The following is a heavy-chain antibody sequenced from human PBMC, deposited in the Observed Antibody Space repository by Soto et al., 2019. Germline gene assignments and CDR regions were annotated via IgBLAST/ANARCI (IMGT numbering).Heavy chain of an antibody. CDR2: IYYGGST. D-gene: IGHD5-18*01. CDR3: ARGPRKQLYSYVYYYGMDV. J-gene: IGHJ6*02. V-gene: IGHV4-30-2*01. CDR1: GGSISSGDYS. Sequence: PSETLSLTCAVSGGSISSGDYSWNWIRQPPGKGLEWIGYIYYGGSTYYNPSLQSRVTMSVDRSRNQFSLKLSSVTAADTAVYYCARGPRKQLYSYVYYYGMDVWGQGTTVTVSS.